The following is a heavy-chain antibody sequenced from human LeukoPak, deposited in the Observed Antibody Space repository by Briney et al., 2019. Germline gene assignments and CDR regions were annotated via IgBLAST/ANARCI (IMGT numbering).Heavy chain of an antibody. V-gene: IGHV4-4*02. Sequence: PSETLSLTCTVSGDSINSLDLWSWVRQPPGKGLEWIGEMYLSGTTHSNPSVKSRVTISIDKSKNQFFLNLSSVTAADTAVYYCARPYYYDSSGYPRDDAFDIWGQGTMVTVSS. CDR1: GDSINSLDL. J-gene: IGHJ3*02. CDR3: ARPYYYDSSGYPRDDAFDI. CDR2: MYLSGTT. D-gene: IGHD3-22*01.